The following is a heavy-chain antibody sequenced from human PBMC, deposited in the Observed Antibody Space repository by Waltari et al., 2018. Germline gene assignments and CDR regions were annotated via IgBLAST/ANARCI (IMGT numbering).Heavy chain of an antibody. CDR3: ARDRTERLDY. J-gene: IGHJ4*02. Sequence: QLQLQESGPGLVKPSEPLSLTCTVSGGSISSSSYYWGWIRQPPGKGLEWIGSIYYSGSTYYNPSLKSRVTISVDTSKNQFSLKLSSVTAADTAVYYCARDRTERLDYWGQGTLVTVSS. CDR1: GGSISSSSYY. V-gene: IGHV4-39*07. D-gene: IGHD1-1*01. CDR2: IYYSGST.